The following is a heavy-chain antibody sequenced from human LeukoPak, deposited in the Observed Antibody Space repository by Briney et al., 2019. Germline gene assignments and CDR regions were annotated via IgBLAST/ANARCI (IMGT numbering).Heavy chain of an antibody. Sequence: SETLSLTCAAYGGSFSGYYWSWIRQPPGKGLEWIGEINHSGSTNYNPSLKSRVTISVDTSKNQFPLKLSSVTAADTAVYYCARGHEHIVVVTAISDWFDPWGQGTLVTVSS. D-gene: IGHD2-21*02. V-gene: IGHV4-34*01. CDR1: GGSFSGYY. CDR2: INHSGST. J-gene: IGHJ5*02. CDR3: ARGHEHIVVVTAISDWFDP.